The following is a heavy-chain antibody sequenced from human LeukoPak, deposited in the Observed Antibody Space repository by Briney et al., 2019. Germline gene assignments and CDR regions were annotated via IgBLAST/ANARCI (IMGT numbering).Heavy chain of an antibody. J-gene: IGHJ4*02. CDR1: GGSISSYY. CDR2: IYYSGRT. D-gene: IGHD2-2*01. V-gene: IGHV4-59*01. CDR3: ARPQTMGSSSPLGY. Sequence: SETLSLTCTVSGGSISSYYWIWIRQPPGKGLEGIGDIYYSGRTNYNPSLKSRVTTSLDTSKNQISLKLSSETAADTAVYYCARPQTMGSSSPLGYWGQGTLVTVSS.